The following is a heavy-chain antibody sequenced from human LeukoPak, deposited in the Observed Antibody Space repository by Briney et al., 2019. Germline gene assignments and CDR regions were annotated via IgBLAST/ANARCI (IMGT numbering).Heavy chain of an antibody. CDR2: VKEDGTHK. V-gene: IGHV3-7*01. D-gene: IGHD2-8*01. J-gene: IGHJ3*01. Sequence: GGSLRLSCAASGFTFSSYWMSWVRQAPGKGLEWAANVKEDGTHKYYVGSVRGRFTISRDNAKNSLYLQMNSLRAEDTAIYYCAREARGTRAAFDVWGQGTMVTVFS. CDR3: AREARGTRAAFDV. CDR1: GFTFSSYW.